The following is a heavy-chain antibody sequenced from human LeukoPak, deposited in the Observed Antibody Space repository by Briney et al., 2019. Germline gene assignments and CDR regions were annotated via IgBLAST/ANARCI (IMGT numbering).Heavy chain of an antibody. Sequence: SETLSLTCTVSGGSISSYYWSWIRQPPGKGLEWIGYIYYSGSTNYNPSLKSRVTISVDTSKNQFSLKLSSVTAADTAVYYCARDLYYCSGGSCYSAWGQGTLVTVSS. J-gene: IGHJ4*02. CDR2: IYYSGST. D-gene: IGHD2-15*01. CDR3: ARDLYYCSGGSCYSA. CDR1: GGSISSYY. V-gene: IGHV4-59*01.